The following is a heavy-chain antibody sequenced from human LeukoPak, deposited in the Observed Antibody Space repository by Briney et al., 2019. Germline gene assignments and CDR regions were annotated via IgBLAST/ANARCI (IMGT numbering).Heavy chain of an antibody. V-gene: IGHV1-69*06. Sequence: ASVKVSCKASGGTFSSYAISWVRQAPGQGLEWMGGIIPIFGTANYAQKFQGRVTITADKSTSTAYMELSSLRSEDTAVYYCARLSQEWEWFDPWGHGTLVTVSS. CDR2: IIPIFGTA. D-gene: IGHD1-26*01. CDR3: ARLSQEWEWFDP. CDR1: GGTFSSYA. J-gene: IGHJ5*02.